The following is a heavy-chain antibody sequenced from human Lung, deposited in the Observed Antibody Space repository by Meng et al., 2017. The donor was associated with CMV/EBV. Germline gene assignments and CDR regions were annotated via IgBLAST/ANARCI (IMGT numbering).Heavy chain of an antibody. CDR2: IYPGDSDA. Sequence: SCQASGYSFMSYWIGWVRQMPGKGLEWMGIIYPGDSDAKYSPSFQGQVTISADKSISTAYLQWSSLKASDTAMYFCARQGSLERPPSNWGQGTLVTVSS. V-gene: IGHV5-51*01. CDR1: GYSFMSYW. J-gene: IGHJ4*02. D-gene: IGHD1-1*01. CDR3: ARQGSLERPPSN.